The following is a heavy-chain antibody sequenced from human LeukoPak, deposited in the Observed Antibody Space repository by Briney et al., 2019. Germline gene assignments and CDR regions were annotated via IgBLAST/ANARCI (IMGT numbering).Heavy chain of an antibody. Sequence: ASVKVTCKASGYTFTDYYMHWVRQAPGQGLEWMGWINPNSGDTNCAQKFQGRVTMTRDTSISAAYMELSSLRSDDTAVYYCARDSAMVRGVTSYYYYYMDVWGKGTTVTISS. CDR2: INPNSGDT. V-gene: IGHV1-2*02. CDR1: GYTFTDYY. CDR3: ARDSAMVRGVTSYYYYYMDV. D-gene: IGHD3-10*01. J-gene: IGHJ6*03.